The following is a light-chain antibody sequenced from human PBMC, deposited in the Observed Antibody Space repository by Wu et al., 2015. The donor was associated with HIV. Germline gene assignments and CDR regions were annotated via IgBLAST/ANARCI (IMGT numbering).Light chain of an antibody. V-gene: IGKV3-20*01. CDR2: GAS. Sequence: EIVLTQSPGTLSLSPGERATLSCRASQSVSSSYLAWYQQTPGQAPRPLIYGASSRATGIPDRFSGSGSGTDFTLTISRLEPEDFAVYYCQQYGSSLQVTFGGGTKVEIK. CDR3: QQYGSSLQVT. CDR1: QSVSSSY. J-gene: IGKJ4*01.